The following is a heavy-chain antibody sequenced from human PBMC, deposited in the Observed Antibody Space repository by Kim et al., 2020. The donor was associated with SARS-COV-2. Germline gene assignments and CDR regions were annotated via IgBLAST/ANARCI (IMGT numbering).Heavy chain of an antibody. D-gene: IGHD4-4*01. V-gene: IGHV3-7*04. J-gene: IGHJ6*02. Sequence: DAGEGRFTSSRDNVENSLYLQMNSVRAEDTAVYYCARDNDYSNYYYGMDVWGQGTTVTVSS. CDR3: ARDNDYSNYYYGMDV.